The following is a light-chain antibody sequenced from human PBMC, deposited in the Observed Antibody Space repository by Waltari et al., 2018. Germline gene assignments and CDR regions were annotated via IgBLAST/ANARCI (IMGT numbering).Light chain of an antibody. Sequence: ENVLAQSPGTLSLSPGERATLSCRASQSVASNSLAWYQQKPGQAPRLLIYVASSRATGIPDRFSGSGSGTDFTLTISRLEPEDFAVYYCQQYGRSPYTFGQGTKLEIK. CDR2: VAS. J-gene: IGKJ2*01. CDR1: QSVASNS. V-gene: IGKV3-20*01. CDR3: QQYGRSPYT.